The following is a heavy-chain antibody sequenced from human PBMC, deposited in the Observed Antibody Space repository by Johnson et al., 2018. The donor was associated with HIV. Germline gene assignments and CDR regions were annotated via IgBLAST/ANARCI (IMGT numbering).Heavy chain of an antibody. J-gene: IGHJ3*02. CDR3: ARGDYYDSSGDYIDAFDI. CDR2: IKQDGREK. Sequence: VQLVESGGGLVQPGGSLRLSCAASGFTFSSYWMSWVRQAPGKGLEWVANIKQDGREKYYVDSVKGRLTMSRDNAKNSLYLQMNSLRAEDTAVYYCARGDYYDSSGDYIDAFDIWGQGTMVTVSS. V-gene: IGHV3-7*04. CDR1: GFTFSSYW. D-gene: IGHD3-22*01.